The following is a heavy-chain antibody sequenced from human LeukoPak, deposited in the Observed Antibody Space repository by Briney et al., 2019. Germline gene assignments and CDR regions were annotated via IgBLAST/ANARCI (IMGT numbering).Heavy chain of an antibody. D-gene: IGHD2-8*01. J-gene: IGHJ4*02. V-gene: IGHV3-23*01. CDR2: ISGSEGST. CDR3: AKVSGCCAKGVFFSYY. CDR1: GLTFSSSA. Sequence: AGGSLRLSCAASGLTFSSSAMSWLRQAPGKGREWVSGISGSEGSTYYYADSVNGRFTISRDNSKNTLNLQMNRLRAEDTDVYYCAKVSGCCAKGVFFSYYRGQPTLVTVSS.